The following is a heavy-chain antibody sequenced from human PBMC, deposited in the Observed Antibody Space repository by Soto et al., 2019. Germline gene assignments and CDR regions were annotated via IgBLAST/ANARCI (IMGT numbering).Heavy chain of an antibody. CDR2: TYYRSKWYN. V-gene: IGHV6-1*01. CDR3: ARDVIAPPNYFDP. Sequence: DSVSSNSAAWNWIRQSPSRGLEWLGRTYYRSKWYNDYAVSVKSRITINPDTSKNQFSLKMNSVTAADTAVYYCARDVIAPPNYFDPWGQGALVTVS. J-gene: IGHJ5*02. D-gene: IGHD4-4*01. CDR1: DSVSSNSAA.